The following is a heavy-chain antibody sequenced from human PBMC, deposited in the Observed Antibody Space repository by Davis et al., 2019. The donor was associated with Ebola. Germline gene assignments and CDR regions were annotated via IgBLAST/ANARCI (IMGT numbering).Heavy chain of an antibody. D-gene: IGHD2-2*01. CDR3: ARERRIVVVPAAAHYYYYGMDV. Sequence: SETLSLTCTVSGGSMSSYYWSWFRQTPGKGLEWIGYVSSSGSTNYNSSLESRVTISVDTSKNQFSLKLSSVTAADTAVYYCARERRIVVVPAAAHYYYYGMDVWGQGTTVTVSS. V-gene: IGHV4-59*12. CDR2: VSSSGST. CDR1: GGSMSSYY. J-gene: IGHJ6*02.